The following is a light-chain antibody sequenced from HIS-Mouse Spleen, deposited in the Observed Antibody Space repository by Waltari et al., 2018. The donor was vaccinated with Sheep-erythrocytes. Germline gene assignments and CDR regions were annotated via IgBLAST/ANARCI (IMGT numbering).Light chain of an antibody. CDR3: QAWDNSLYV. CDR2: QDS. Sequence: SYELTQPPSVSVSPGQTASITCSGDKLGDKYACCYQQKPGQSPVLVIYQDSKRPSGIPERFSGSNSGNTATLTISGTQAMDEADYYCQAWDNSLYVFGTGTKVTVL. CDR1: KLGDKY. V-gene: IGLV3-1*01. J-gene: IGLJ1*01.